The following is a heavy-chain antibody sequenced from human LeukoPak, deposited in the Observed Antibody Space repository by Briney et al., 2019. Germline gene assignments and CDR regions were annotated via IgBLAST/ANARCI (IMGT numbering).Heavy chain of an antibody. D-gene: IGHD2-8*02. CDR3: AREHWSTPDC. Sequence: GSLRLSCVASGFTFSNYWMRWVRQAPGKGLEWVANINPDGGNKQYVDSVKGRFSISRDNAKNSLYLQMNSLRVEDTAVYYCAREHWSTPDCWGQGTLVTVSS. CDR2: INPDGGNK. J-gene: IGHJ4*02. V-gene: IGHV3-7*01. CDR1: GFTFSNYW.